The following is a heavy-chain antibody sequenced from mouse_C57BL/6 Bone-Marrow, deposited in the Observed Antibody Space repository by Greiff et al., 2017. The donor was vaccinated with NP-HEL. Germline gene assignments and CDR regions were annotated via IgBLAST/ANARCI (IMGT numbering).Heavy chain of an antibody. CDR3: ARHEAMDY. CDR2: ISNGGGST. V-gene: IGHV5-12*01. J-gene: IGHJ4*01. Sequence: EVQVVESGGGLVQPGGSLKLSCAASGFTFSDYYMYWVRQTPEKRLEWVAYISNGGGSTYYPDTVKGRFTISRDNAKNTLYLQMSRLKSEDTAMYYCARHEAMDYWGQGTSVTVSS. CDR1: GFTFSDYY.